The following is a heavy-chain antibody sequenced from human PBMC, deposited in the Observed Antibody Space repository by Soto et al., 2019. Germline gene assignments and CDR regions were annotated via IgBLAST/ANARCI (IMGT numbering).Heavy chain of an antibody. CDR1: GFSLSTSGVG. CDR2: IYWNDDK. V-gene: IGHV2-5*01. CDR3: AHSPGYYRMGV. D-gene: IGHD3-22*01. Sequence: QITLKESGPTLVKPTQTLTLTCTFSGFSLSTSGVGVGWIRQPPGKALAWLALIYWNDDKRYSPSLKSRLTITTDTSKSQVVRTMTNMDPVDTATYYCAHSPGYYRMGVWGQGTTVTVSS. J-gene: IGHJ6*02.